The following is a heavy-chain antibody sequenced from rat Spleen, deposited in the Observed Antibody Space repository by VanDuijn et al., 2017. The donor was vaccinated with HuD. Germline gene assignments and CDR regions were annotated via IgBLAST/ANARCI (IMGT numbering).Heavy chain of an antibody. V-gene: IGHV2-15*01. Sequence: VQLVESGGGLVQPGRSLKLSCVASGFTFSDYTMAWVRPPPGKGLEWMGAIWSGGRTDYNSALKSRLSISRDTSKSQVFLKMNSLQTEDTAMYFCAREGTTRVRDWYFDFWGPGTMVTVSS. CDR3: AREGTTRVRDWYFDF. CDR1: GFTFSDYT. D-gene: IGHD1-4*01. CDR2: IWSGGRT. J-gene: IGHJ1*01.